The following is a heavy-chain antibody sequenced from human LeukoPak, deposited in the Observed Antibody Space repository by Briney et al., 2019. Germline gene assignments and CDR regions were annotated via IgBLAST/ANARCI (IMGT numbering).Heavy chain of an antibody. CDR2: IYPGDSNT. V-gene: IGHV5-51*01. CDR1: GYSFTNYW. D-gene: IGHD6-13*01. CDR3: ARRRAVAGWYYFDY. J-gene: IGHJ4*02. Sequence: GESLEISCKGSGYSFTNYWIGWVRQMPGKGLEWMGIIYPGDSNTRYSPSFQGQVTLSADKSINTAYLHWSSLKAPDTAIYYCARRRAVAGWYYFDYWGQGTLVTVSS.